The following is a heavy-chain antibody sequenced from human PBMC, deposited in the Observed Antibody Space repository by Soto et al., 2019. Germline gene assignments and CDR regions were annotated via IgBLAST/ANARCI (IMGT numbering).Heavy chain of an antibody. D-gene: IGHD3-22*01. J-gene: IGHJ4*01. CDR2: ISSASDVI. Sequence: LRLSGAAAGFTFSDYDMSLIRPAPGKGLEWVSYISSASDVIYYADSVKGRFTISGDNAKKSLYLQMNSLRAEHTTVYYCARDVGYSDSSGYFDYWPQEALVEVSS. CDR3: ARDVGYSDSSGYFDY. CDR1: GFTFSDYD. V-gene: IGHV3-11*01.